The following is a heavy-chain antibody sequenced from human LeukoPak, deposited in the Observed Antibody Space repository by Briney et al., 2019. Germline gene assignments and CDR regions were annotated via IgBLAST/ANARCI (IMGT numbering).Heavy chain of an antibody. V-gene: IGHV1-69*04. D-gene: IGHD3-10*01. CDR3: AKDRYYGSGSPNPNWFDP. CDR1: GGTFSSYA. Sequence: SVKVSCKACGGTFSSYAISWVRQAPGQGLEWMGRIIPILGIANYAQKFQGRVTITADKSTSTAYMELSSLRSEDTAVYYCAKDRYYGSGSPNPNWFDPWGQGTLVTVSS. J-gene: IGHJ5*02. CDR2: IIPILGIA.